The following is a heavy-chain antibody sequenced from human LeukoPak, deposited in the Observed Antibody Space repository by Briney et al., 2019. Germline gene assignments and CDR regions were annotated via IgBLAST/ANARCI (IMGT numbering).Heavy chain of an antibody. D-gene: IGHD3-10*01. Sequence: GGSLRLSCAASGFTFDDYAMHWVRQAPGKGLEWVSLVRGGAGRASYADSVTGRFTISRDNNKKTLYLQMNSLGAEDTALYYCAKGVADYFGSGSYYQYYYYYAMDVWGQGTTVTVSS. J-gene: IGHJ6*02. CDR1: GFTFDDYA. CDR2: VRGGAGRA. CDR3: AKGVADYFGSGSYYQYYYYYAMDV. V-gene: IGHV3-43*02.